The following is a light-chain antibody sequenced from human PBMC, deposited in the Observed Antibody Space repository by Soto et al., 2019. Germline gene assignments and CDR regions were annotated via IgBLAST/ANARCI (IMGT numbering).Light chain of an antibody. Sequence: QSALTQPASVSGSPGQSITISCTGTNSDIGGYNYVSWYQQHPGKAPKLMIYDVSNRPSGVSYRVSGSKSGNTASLTISGLQAEDEADYYCSSYTSRSTLGVFVGGTKLTVL. CDR3: SSYTSRSTLGV. CDR1: NSDIGGYNY. J-gene: IGLJ2*01. CDR2: DVS. V-gene: IGLV2-14*03.